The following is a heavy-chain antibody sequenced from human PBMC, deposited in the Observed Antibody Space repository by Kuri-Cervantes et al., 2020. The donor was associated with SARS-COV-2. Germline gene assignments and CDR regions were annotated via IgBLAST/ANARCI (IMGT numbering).Heavy chain of an antibody. CDR1: GYTFTDYY. CDR2: INPNSGGT. CDR3: ARGPSWNYIWGTYRGGWDTFDI. J-gene: IGHJ3*02. V-gene: IGHV1-2*04. Sequence: ASVKVSCKASGYTFTDYYMHWVRQAPGQGLEWMGWINPNSGGTNYAQKFQGWVTMTRDTSITTAYMELSRLRSDDTAVYYCARGPSWNYIWGTYRGGWDTFDIWGQGTMVTVSS. D-gene: IGHD3-16*02.